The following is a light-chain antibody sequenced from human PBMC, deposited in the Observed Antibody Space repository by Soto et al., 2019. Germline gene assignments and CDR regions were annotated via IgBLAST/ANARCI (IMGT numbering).Light chain of an antibody. CDR1: QSVSSN. CDR3: QQRSNWPRT. CDR2: GTS. Sequence: EIVMTQSPATLSVSPGERATLSCRASQSVSSNLVWYQQKPGQAPRLLIYGTSTRATGIPARFSGSGSGTDFTLTISSLEPEDFAVYYCQQRSNWPRTFGQGTKV. V-gene: IGKV3-15*01. J-gene: IGKJ1*01.